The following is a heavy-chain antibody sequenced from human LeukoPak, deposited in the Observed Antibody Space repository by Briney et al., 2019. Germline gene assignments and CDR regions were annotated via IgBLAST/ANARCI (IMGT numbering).Heavy chain of an antibody. J-gene: IGHJ5*02. CDR3: ARHVGSCSAGSCYSGS. Sequence: GESLKISCNSSGYIYTSYWIGWVRQMPGKGLEWMGIIYPGDSDTRYSPSFQGQVTISADKCISTAYLQWSSLKASDTAMYYCARHVGSCSAGSCYSGSWGQGTLVTISS. CDR2: IYPGDSDT. D-gene: IGHD2-15*01. CDR1: GYIYTSYW. V-gene: IGHV5-51*01.